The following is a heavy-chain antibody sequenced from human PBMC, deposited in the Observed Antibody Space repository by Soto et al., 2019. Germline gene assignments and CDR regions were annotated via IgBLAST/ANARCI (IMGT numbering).Heavy chain of an antibody. CDR2: IYYSGST. Sequence: SETLSLTCTVSGGSVSSGSYYWSWIRQPPGKGLEWIGYIYYSGSTNYNLSLKSRVTISVDTSKNQFSLKLSSVTAADTAVYYCAREGGMATINYFDYWGQGTLVTVSS. CDR3: AREGGMATINYFDY. D-gene: IGHD5-12*01. V-gene: IGHV4-61*01. CDR1: GGSVSSGSYY. J-gene: IGHJ4*02.